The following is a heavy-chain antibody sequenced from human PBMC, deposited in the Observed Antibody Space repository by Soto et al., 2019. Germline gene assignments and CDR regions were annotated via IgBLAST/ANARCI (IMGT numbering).Heavy chain of an antibody. D-gene: IGHD2-8*01. CDR1: GFTFSSYW. CDR2: IKQDGSEK. V-gene: IGHV3-7*05. J-gene: IGHJ4*02. Sequence: GGSLRLSCAASGFTFSSYWMSWVRQAPGKGLEWVANIKQDGSEKYYVDSVKGRFTISRDNAKNSLYLQMNSLRAEDTAVYYCARGRDKEDIVLMVYAPTPFDYWGQGTLVTVSS. CDR3: ARGRDKEDIVLMVYAPTPFDY.